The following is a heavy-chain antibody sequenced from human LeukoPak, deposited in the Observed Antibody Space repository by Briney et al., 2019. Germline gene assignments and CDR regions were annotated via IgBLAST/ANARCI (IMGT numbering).Heavy chain of an antibody. CDR2: INPNSGGT. V-gene: IGHV1-2*02. Sequence: GASVKVSCKASGYTFTGYYMHWVRQAPGQGLEWMGWINPNSGGTNYAQKFQGRVTMTRDTSISTAYMELSRLRSDDTAVYYCARVEGYSSSWYRYDYWGQGTLVTVSS. CDR1: GYTFTGYY. CDR3: ARVEGYSSSWYRYDY. J-gene: IGHJ4*02. D-gene: IGHD6-13*01.